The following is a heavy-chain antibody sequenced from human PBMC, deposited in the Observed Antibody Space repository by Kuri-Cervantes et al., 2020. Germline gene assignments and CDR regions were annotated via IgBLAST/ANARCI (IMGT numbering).Heavy chain of an antibody. J-gene: IGHJ4*02. Sequence: GGSLRLSCAASGFTFSSYSMNWVRQAPGKGLEWVSSISRSSSYIYYADSVKGRFTISRDNAKNSLYLQMNSLRAEDTAVYYCARDLDTAMSPGVEGGYWGQGTLVTVSS. V-gene: IGHV3-21*01. CDR3: ARDLDTAMSPGVEGGY. CDR2: ISRSSSYI. CDR1: GFTFSSYS. D-gene: IGHD5-18*01.